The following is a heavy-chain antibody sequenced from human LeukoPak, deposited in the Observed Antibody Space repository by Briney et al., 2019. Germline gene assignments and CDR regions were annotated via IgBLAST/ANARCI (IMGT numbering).Heavy chain of an antibody. CDR1: GGTFSSYA. CDR3: ARGGYCSGGSCYFDAFDI. CDR2: IIPIFGTA. Sequence: SVKVSCKASGGTFSSYAISWVRQAPGQGLEWMGGIIPIFGTANCAQKFQGRVTITADKSTSTAYMELSSLRSEDTAVYYCARGGYCSGGSCYFDAFDIWGQGTMVTVSS. V-gene: IGHV1-69*06. D-gene: IGHD2-15*01. J-gene: IGHJ3*02.